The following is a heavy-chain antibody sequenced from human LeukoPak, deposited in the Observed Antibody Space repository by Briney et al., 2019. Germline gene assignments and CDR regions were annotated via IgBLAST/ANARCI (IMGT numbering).Heavy chain of an antibody. CDR2: IYYSGCT. CDR1: GGSISSYY. CDR3: ARLSPLTGAYYYMDV. J-gene: IGHJ6*03. D-gene: IGHD7-27*01. Sequence: PSETLSLTCTVSGGSISSYYWSWIRQPPGEGLEWIGYIYYSGCTNYDPSLKSRVTISVDTSKNQFSLKLSSVTAADTAVYYCARLSPLTGAYYYMDVWGKGTTVTVFS. V-gene: IGHV4-59*01.